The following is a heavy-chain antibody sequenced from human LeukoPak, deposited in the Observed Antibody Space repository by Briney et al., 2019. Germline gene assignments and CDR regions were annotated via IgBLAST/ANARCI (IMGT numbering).Heavy chain of an antibody. Sequence: PGGSLRLSCAASGFTFSSYSMNWVRQAPGKGLEWVSSISSSSSYIYYADSVKGRFTISRDNAKNSLYLQMNSLRAEDTAVYYCARDPYSSGSVAVWGKGTTVTVSS. CDR2: ISSSSSYI. D-gene: IGHD6-19*01. CDR1: GFTFSSYS. V-gene: IGHV3-21*01. CDR3: ARDPYSSGSVAV. J-gene: IGHJ6*04.